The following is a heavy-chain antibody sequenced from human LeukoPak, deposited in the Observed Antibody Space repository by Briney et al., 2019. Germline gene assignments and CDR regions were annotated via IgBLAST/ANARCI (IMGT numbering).Heavy chain of an antibody. Sequence: GGSLRLSCAASGFSVSDYSISWIRQSPGKGPEWISYVMSGRGSTNYADSVKGRFTSSRDNAKNSVALQLDGLRADDTAVYFCTRERRGRYYAFESCGQGTLVTVSS. CDR2: VMSGRGST. CDR1: GFSVSDYS. V-gene: IGHV3-11*05. D-gene: IGHD3-16*01. J-gene: IGHJ4*02. CDR3: TRERRGRYYAFES.